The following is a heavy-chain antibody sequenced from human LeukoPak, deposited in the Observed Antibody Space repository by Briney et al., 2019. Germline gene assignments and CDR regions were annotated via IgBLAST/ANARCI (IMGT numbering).Heavy chain of an antibody. Sequence: PGGSLRLSCAASGFTFSSYSMNWVRQAPGKGLEWVSSISCSSSYIYYAGSVKGRFTISRDNAKNSLYLQMNSLRAEDTAVYYCAIDPDWYYYGSGSSTNWFDPWGQGTLVTVSS. CDR1: GFTFSSYS. CDR2: ISCSSSYI. D-gene: IGHD3-10*01. CDR3: AIDPDWYYYGSGSSTNWFDP. J-gene: IGHJ5*02. V-gene: IGHV3-21*01.